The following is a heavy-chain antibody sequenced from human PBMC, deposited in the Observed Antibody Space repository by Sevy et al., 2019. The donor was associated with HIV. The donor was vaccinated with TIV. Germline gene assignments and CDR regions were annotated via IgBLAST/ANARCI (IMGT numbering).Heavy chain of an antibody. CDR3: ARDSSIRPRVLDN. V-gene: IGHV4-31*03. D-gene: IGHD2-8*02. CDR1: GCSISTDFYH. Sequence: SETLSLTCTVSGCSISTDFYHWSWIRQRPGKGLEWIGKIYYTGTTDYNPSLKSRVTISVDASKSKFSLKLMSATAADTAIYYCARDSSIRPRVLDNWGQGTLVTVSS. J-gene: IGHJ4*02. CDR2: IYYTGTT.